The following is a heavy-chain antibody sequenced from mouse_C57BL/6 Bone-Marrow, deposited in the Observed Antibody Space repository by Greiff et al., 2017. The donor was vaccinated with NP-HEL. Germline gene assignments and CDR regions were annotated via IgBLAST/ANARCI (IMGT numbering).Heavy chain of an antibody. D-gene: IGHD1-1*01. Sequence: LQQPGAELVKPGASVKLSCKASGYTFTSYWMHWVKQRPGQGLEWIGMIHPNSGSTNYNEKFKSKATLTVDKSSSTAYMQLSSLTSEDSAVYYCASPGNLLLRSAWFAYWGQGTLVTVSA. CDR1: GYTFTSYW. J-gene: IGHJ3*01. CDR3: ASPGNLLLRSAWFAY. V-gene: IGHV1-64*01. CDR2: IHPNSGST.